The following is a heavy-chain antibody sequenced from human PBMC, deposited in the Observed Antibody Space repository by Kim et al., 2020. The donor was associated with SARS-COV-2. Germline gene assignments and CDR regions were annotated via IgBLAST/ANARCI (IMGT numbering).Heavy chain of an antibody. J-gene: IGHJ5*02. CDR3: ARVPRIAARQKAGWFDP. D-gene: IGHD6-6*01. V-gene: IGHV3-53*01. Sequence: KGRFTIPRDNAKNTMYLQRNSLRAEDTAVYYCARVPRIAARQKAGWFDPWGQGTLVTVSS.